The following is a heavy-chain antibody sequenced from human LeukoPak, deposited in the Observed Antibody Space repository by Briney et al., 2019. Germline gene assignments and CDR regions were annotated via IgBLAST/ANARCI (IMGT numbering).Heavy chain of an antibody. CDR2: IRSRTNSYAT. CDR3: TRQGGCGGDCYSTSWVDP. J-gene: IGHJ5*02. CDR1: GFTFSGSA. V-gene: IGHV3-73*01. D-gene: IGHD2-21*02. Sequence: PGGSLRLSCAASGFTFSGSAVHWVRQASGKGLEWVGHIRSRTNSYATAYGASVKGRFTISRDDSENTAYLQMNSLKTEDTAVYYCTRQGGCGGDCYSTSWVDPWGQGTLATVSS.